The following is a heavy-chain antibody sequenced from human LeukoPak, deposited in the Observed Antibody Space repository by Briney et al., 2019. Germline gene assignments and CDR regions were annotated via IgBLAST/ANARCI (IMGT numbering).Heavy chain of an antibody. Sequence: SETLSLTCTVSGGSISSSSYYWGWIRQPPGKGLEWIGSIYYSGSTNYNPSLKSRVTISVDTSKNQFSLKLSSVTAADTAVYYCASESPIVPSYFQHWGQGTLVTVSS. J-gene: IGHJ1*01. CDR2: IYYSGST. CDR1: GGSISSSSYY. CDR3: ASESPIVPSYFQH. D-gene: IGHD2-8*01. V-gene: IGHV4-39*07.